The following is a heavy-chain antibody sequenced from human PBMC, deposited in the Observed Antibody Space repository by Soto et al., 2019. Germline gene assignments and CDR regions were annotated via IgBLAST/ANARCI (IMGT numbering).Heavy chain of an antibody. CDR3: TRAAWFPYLSFY. D-gene: IGHD3-10*01. CDR2: ISSSGSTA. Sequence: GGSLRLSCAASGFTFSRFELHWVRQAPGKGLEWISYISSSGSTAYHAPSVEGRFTISRDNANNSVYLQMDSLRAEDTALYYCTRAAWFPYLSFYWGQGALVTVSS. J-gene: IGHJ4*02. V-gene: IGHV3-48*03. CDR1: GFTFSRFE.